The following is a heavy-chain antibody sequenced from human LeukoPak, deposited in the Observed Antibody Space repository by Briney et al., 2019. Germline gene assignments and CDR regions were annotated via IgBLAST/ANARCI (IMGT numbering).Heavy chain of an antibody. D-gene: IGHD6-19*01. V-gene: IGHV3-21*01. Sequence: GGSLRLSCAASGFTFSSYSMNWVRQAPGKGLEWVSSISSSSSYIYYAGSVKGRFTISRDNAKNSLYLQMNSLRAEDTAVYYCARVVSGWYPNYFDYWGQGTLVTVSS. CDR1: GFTFSSYS. CDR2: ISSSSSYI. J-gene: IGHJ4*02. CDR3: ARVVSGWYPNYFDY.